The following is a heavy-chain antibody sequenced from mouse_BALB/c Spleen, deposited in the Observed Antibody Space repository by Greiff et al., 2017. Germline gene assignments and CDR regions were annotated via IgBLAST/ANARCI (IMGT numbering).Heavy chain of an antibody. V-gene: IGHV1S34*01. CDR2: ISCYNGAT. Sequence: LVKTGASVKISFKASGYSFTGYYMHWVKQSHGKSLEWIGYISCYNGATSYNQKFKGKATFTVDTSSSTAYMQFNSLTSEDSAVYYCARSSRGKGNAMDYWGQGTSVTVSS. CDR1: GYSFTGYY. CDR3: ARSSRGKGNAMDY. J-gene: IGHJ4*01. D-gene: IGHD1-3*01.